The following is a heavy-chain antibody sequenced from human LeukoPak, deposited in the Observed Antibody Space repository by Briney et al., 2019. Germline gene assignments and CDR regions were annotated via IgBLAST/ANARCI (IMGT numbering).Heavy chain of an antibody. J-gene: IGHJ4*02. V-gene: IGHV3-74*01. D-gene: IGHD3-9*01. CDR2: ISSDGSGT. CDR3: ATQGDPVTGYYFDY. Sequence: GGSLRLSCAVSGFTFSSYWMHWVRQAPGKGLVWVSRISSDGSGTSYADSVKGRFTISRDNAKNTLYLQMNSLRAADTAVYYCATQGDPVTGYYFDYWGQGTLVTVSS. CDR1: GFTFSSYW.